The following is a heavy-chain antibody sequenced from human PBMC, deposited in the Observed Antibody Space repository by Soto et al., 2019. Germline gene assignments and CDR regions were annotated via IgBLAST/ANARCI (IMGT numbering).Heavy chain of an antibody. CDR2: ITSDGSDT. CDR1: GFTFSSYW. Sequence: GGSLRLSCAASGFTFSSYWMHWVRQAPGKGLVWVSRITSDGSDTTYADSVKGRFTISRDNAKNTLLLQLNSLRAEDTAVYYCARDKVPFYGPGSFAYWDQGTLVTVSS. CDR3: ARDKVPFYGPGSFAY. D-gene: IGHD3-10*01. J-gene: IGHJ4*02. V-gene: IGHV3-74*01.